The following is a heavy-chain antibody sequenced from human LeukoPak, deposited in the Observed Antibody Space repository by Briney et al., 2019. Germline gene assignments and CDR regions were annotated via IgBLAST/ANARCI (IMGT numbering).Heavy chain of an antibody. Sequence: GASVKVSCKASGGTFSSYAISWVRQAPGQGLEWMGGIIPLFGTANYAQKFQGRVTITADESTSTAYMELSSLRSEDTAVYYCARGPNPMITFGGVIVHYMDVWGKGTTVTVSS. CDR3: ARGPNPMITFGGVIVHYMDV. CDR1: GGTFSSYA. CDR2: IIPLFGTA. D-gene: IGHD3-16*02. J-gene: IGHJ6*03. V-gene: IGHV1-69*13.